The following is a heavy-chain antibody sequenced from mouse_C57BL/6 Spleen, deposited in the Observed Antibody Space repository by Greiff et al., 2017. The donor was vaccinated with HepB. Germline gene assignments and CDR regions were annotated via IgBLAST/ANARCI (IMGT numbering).Heavy chain of an antibody. Sequence: VQLQQSGPELVKPGASVKISCKASGYAFSSSWMNWVKQRPGKGLEWIGRIYPGDGDTNYNGKFKGKATLTADKSSSTAYMQLSSLTSEDSAVYFCARDDSSGYWFAYWGQGTLVTVSA. J-gene: IGHJ3*01. CDR3: ARDDSSGYWFAY. V-gene: IGHV1-82*01. D-gene: IGHD3-2*02. CDR1: GYAFSSSW. CDR2: IYPGDGDT.